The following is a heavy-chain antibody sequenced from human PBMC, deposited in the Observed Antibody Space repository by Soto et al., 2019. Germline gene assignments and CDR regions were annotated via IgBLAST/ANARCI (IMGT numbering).Heavy chain of an antibody. CDR1: GGSMSSYY. J-gene: IGHJ6*02. CDR3: ARRGYGPGFLYYYGMDV. V-gene: IGHV4-59*01. D-gene: IGHD3-10*01. Sequence: SETLSLTCTVSGGSMSSYYWSWIRQPPGKGLEWIGYIYYSGSTNYNPSLKSRVTMSVDTPKNQFSLKLNSVTAADTAVHYCARRGYGPGFLYYYGMDVWGQGTTVTVSS. CDR2: IYYSGST.